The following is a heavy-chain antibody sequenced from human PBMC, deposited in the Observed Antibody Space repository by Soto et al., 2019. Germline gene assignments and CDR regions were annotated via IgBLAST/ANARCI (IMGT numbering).Heavy chain of an antibody. CDR2: IIPIFGSP. V-gene: IGHV1-69*13. CDR3: AALGVAGRSYYYGMDV. Sequence: SVKVSCKASGGSVSSDPISWVRQAPGQGLEWMGGIIPIFGSPTYAQRFQGRVTITADESSRTAYLELSSLRSEDTAVYYCAALGVAGRSYYYGMDVWGQGTTVTVSS. D-gene: IGHD6-19*01. CDR1: GGSVSSDP. J-gene: IGHJ6*02.